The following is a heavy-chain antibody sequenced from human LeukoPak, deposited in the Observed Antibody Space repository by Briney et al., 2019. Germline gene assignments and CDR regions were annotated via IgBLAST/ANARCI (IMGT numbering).Heavy chain of an antibody. V-gene: IGHV1-18*01. J-gene: IGHJ4*02. CDR3: ARAGHDSCWVPGY. CDR2: ISSYNGNT. D-gene: IGHD3-22*01. CDR1: GSTVSSYG. Sequence: ASVKVSCTASGSTVSSYGISWRRQAPGQGVEWMVWISSYNGNTNYAQKLRGRVTMATESSTSTAYMQLRSLRSDDAAVYYCARAGHDSCWVPGYWGQGTLVTVSS.